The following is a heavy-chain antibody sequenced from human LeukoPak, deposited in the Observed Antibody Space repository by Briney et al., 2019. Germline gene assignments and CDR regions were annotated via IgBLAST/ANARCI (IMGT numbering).Heavy chain of an antibody. CDR1: GFTFDDYG. D-gene: IGHD6-6*01. V-gene: IGHV3-9*03. Sequence: SLRPSCAASGFTFDDYGMHWARQAPGKGLEWVSGVSWNSGSIGYADSVKGRFTISRDNAKNSLYLQMNSLRTEDMALYYCAKAGGYSSSSLAFFDYWGQGTLVTVSS. J-gene: IGHJ4*02. CDR2: VSWNSGSI. CDR3: AKAGGYSSSSLAFFDY.